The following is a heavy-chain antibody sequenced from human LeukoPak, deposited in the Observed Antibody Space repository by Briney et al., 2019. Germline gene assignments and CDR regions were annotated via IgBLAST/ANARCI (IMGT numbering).Heavy chain of an antibody. D-gene: IGHD6-6*01. V-gene: IGHV1-2*02. CDR2: INPNNGGT. J-gene: IGHJ4*02. CDR1: GYSFTGYY. Sequence: ASVKVSCKASGYSFTGYYIHWVRQPPGQGLEWMGWINPNNGGTNQVQKFQGRVTMTKDTSINTAYMEVSSLRSDDTAVYYCARYSNSGGDYWGQGTLVTVSS. CDR3: ARYSNSGGDY.